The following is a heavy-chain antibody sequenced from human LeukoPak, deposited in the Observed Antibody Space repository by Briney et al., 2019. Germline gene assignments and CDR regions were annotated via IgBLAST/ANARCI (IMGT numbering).Heavy chain of an antibody. D-gene: IGHD3-3*01. V-gene: IGHV4-59*01. J-gene: IGHJ5*02. Sequence: SETLSLTCTVSGGSISSYYWSWIRQPPGKGLEWIGYICYSGNTNYNPSLKSRVTISVDTSKNQFSLKLSSVTAADTAVYYCARLWSEGNWENWFDPWGQGTLVTVSS. CDR1: GGSISSYY. CDR3: ARLWSEGNWENWFDP. CDR2: ICYSGNT.